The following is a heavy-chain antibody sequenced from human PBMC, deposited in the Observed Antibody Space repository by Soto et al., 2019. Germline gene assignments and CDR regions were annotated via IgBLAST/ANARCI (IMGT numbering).Heavy chain of an antibody. CDR3: ARDHWGAAIQGRSGFDP. CDR1: GGSISSYY. V-gene: IGHV4-59*01. CDR2: IYYSGST. Sequence: QVQLQESGPGLVKPSETLSLTCTVSGGSISSYYWSWIRQPPGKGLEWLVYIYYSGSTNYNPSLKSRVTIAVDTSKNQCSLKLSSVTAADTAVYYCARDHWGAAIQGRSGFDPWGQGTLVTVSS. J-gene: IGHJ5*02. D-gene: IGHD2-2*01.